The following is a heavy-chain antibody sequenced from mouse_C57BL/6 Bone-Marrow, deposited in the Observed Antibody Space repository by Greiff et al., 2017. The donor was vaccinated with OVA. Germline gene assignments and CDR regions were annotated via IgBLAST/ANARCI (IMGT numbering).Heavy chain of an antibody. CDR3: ARPLLLRYAMDY. CDR2: INPSSGYT. CDR1: GYTFTSYW. Sequence: QVQLQQSGAELAKPGASVKLSCKASGYTFTSYWMHWVKQRPGQGLEWIGYINPSSGYTKYNQKFKDEATLTADKSSSTAYMQLSSLTYEDSAVYYCARPLLLRYAMDYWGQGTSVTVSS. V-gene: IGHV1-7*01. J-gene: IGHJ4*01. D-gene: IGHD1-1*01.